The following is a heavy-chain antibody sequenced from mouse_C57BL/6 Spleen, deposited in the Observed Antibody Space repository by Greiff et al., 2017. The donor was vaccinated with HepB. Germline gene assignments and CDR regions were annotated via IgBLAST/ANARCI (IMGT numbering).Heavy chain of an antibody. CDR1: GFTFSSYG. D-gene: IGHD1-1*01. V-gene: IGHV5-6*01. J-gene: IGHJ4*01. CDR2: ISSGGSYT. CDR3: ARHKDYGSSLYYAMDY. Sequence: EVKVVESGGDLVKPGGSLKLSCAASGFTFSSYGMSWVRQTPDKRLEWVATISSGGSYTYYPDSVKGRFTISRDNAKNTLYLQMSSLKSEDTAMYYCARHKDYGSSLYYAMDYWGQGTSVTVSS.